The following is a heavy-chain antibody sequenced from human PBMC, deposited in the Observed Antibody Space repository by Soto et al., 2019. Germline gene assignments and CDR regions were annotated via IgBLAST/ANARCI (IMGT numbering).Heavy chain of an antibody. CDR2: TSPRTGGA. CDR3: ARSSGSYSKWFDS. CDR1: GYTFTAYY. J-gene: IGHJ5*01. Sequence: WASLKVSCKTSGYTFTAYYMHWLRQAPGHGLEWLGWTSPRTGGAKYSHKFQGRVSMTRNTSITTAYMELTGLSTDDTAVYYCARSSGSYSKWFDSWGQGTLVTVSS. D-gene: IGHD3-10*01. V-gene: IGHV1-2*02.